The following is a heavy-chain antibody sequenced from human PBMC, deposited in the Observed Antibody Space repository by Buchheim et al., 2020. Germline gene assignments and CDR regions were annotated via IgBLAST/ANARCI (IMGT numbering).Heavy chain of an antibody. D-gene: IGHD6-19*01. CDR2: ISGSGGST. J-gene: IGHJ4*02. Sequence: EVQLLESGGGLVQPGGSLRLSCAASGFTFNSYAMSWVRQAPGKGLEWVSAISGSGGSTFYADSVKGRFTISRANSKNALYVQMNSLRAEDTAVYYCAKYAEVYSNGWYVGFDYWGQGTL. V-gene: IGHV3-23*01. CDR3: AKYAEVYSNGWYVGFDY. CDR1: GFTFNSYA.